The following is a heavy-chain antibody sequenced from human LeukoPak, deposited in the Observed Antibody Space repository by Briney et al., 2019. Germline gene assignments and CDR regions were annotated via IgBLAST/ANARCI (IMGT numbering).Heavy chain of an antibody. CDR2: INPNSGGT. CDR1: GYTFTGYY. V-gene: IGHV1-2*04. D-gene: IGHD4-17*01. CDR3: ARDPYDYGDSYYGMDV. J-gene: IGHJ6*02. Sequence: ASVKVSCKASGYTFTGYYMHWVRQAPGQGLEWMGWINPNSGGTNYAQKFQGWVTMTRDTSISTAYMELSRLRSDDTAVYYCARDPYDYGDSYYGMDVWGQGTTVTVSS.